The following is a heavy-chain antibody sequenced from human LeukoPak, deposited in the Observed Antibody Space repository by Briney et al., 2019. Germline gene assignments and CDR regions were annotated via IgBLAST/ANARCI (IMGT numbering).Heavy chain of an antibody. CDR1: GYTFTSYG. CDR2: ISAYNGNT. Sequence: ASVKVSCKASGYTFTSYGISWVRQAPGQGLEWMGWISAYNGNTNYAQKLQGRVTMTTDTSTSTAYMELRSLRSDDAAVYYCARSITIFGVEIEPLDYWGQGTLVTVSS. J-gene: IGHJ4*02. CDR3: ARSITIFGVEIEPLDY. V-gene: IGHV1-18*01. D-gene: IGHD3-3*01.